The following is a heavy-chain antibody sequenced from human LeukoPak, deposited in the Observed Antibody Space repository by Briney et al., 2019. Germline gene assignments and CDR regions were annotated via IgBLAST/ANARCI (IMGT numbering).Heavy chain of an antibody. CDR3: ARNPDLSGWYLNDAFDI. CDR2: IYYSGST. J-gene: IGHJ3*02. D-gene: IGHD6-19*01. Sequence: PSETLSLTCTVSGGSISSGGYYWSWIRQHPGKGLEWIGYIYYSGSTYYNPSLKSRVTISVDTSKNQFSLKLSSVTAADTAVYYCARNPDLSGWYLNDAFDIWGQGTMVTVSS. V-gene: IGHV4-31*03. CDR1: GGSISSGGYY.